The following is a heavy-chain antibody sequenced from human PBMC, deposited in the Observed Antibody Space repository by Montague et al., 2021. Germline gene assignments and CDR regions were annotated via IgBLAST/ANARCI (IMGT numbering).Heavy chain of an antibody. J-gene: IGHJ6*02. Sequence: SETLSLTCAVYGGSFSGHYWSWIRQHPGKELEWIGEINHSGSTNYNPSLKSRVTMSVDTSKNQFSLNLSSVTAADTAVYYCARYLHTSKYSGSHYLSRQYGMDVWGQGTTVPVSS. CDR1: GGSFSGHY. V-gene: IGHV4-34*01. CDR3: ARYLHTSKYSGSHYLSRQYGMDV. CDR2: INHSGST. D-gene: IGHD1-26*01.